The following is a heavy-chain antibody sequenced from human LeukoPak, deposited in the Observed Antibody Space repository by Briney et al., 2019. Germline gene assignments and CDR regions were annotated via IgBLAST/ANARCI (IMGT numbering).Heavy chain of an antibody. CDR1: GFTFSDFG. V-gene: IGHV3-23*01. J-gene: IGHJ5*02. Sequence: GGSLRLSCAASGFTFSDFGMTWVRQAPGRGPECVSIITAGGTATYYADSVRGRFTVSRDNSKNILYLQMDDLRDEDSAMYHCAKDNIPSYIDQSGYVGPWGKGTRVTVSS. CDR3: AKDNIPSYIDQSGYVGP. D-gene: IGHD3-3*01. CDR2: ITAGGTAT.